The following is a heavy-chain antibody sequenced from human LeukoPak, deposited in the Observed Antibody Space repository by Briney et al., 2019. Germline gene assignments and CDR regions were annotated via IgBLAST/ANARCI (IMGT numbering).Heavy chain of an antibody. J-gene: IGHJ4*02. V-gene: IGHV1-18*01. D-gene: IGHD3-10*01. CDR1: GYTFTSYG. Sequence: ASVKVSCKASGYTFTSYGVSWVRQAPGQGLEWMGWNSAYNGNTNYAQKLQGRVTMTTDTSTSTAYMELRSLRSDDTAVYYCARGSKLLWFGELLPYFDYWGQGTLVTVSS. CDR2: NSAYNGNT. CDR3: ARGSKLLWFGELLPYFDY.